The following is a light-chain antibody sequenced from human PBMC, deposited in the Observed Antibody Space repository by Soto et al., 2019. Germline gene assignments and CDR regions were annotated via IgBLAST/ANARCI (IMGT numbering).Light chain of an antibody. J-gene: IGKJ1*01. CDR1: QSVSSN. V-gene: IGKV3-15*01. CDR2: GAS. CDR3: QQYNNWWT. Sequence: EIVMTQSPATLSVSPGERATLSCRASQSVSSNLAWYQQKHGQAPRLLIYGASTRATGIPARFSGSGSGTEFTLTISSLQSEDFAVDYCQQYNNWWTFGQGTKVEIK.